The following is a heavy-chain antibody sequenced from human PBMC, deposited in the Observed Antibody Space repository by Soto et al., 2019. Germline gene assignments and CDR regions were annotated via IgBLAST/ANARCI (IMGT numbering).Heavy chain of an antibody. Sequence: GASVKVSCKASGYTFTGYYMHWVRQAPGQGLEWMGWINPNSGGTNYAQKFQGWVTMTRDTSISTAYMELSRLRSDDTAVYYCAKVHSSSWYPGAFDIWGQGTMVTVSS. CDR2: INPNSGGT. CDR3: AKVHSSSWYPGAFDI. D-gene: IGHD6-13*01. CDR1: GYTFTGYY. V-gene: IGHV1-2*04. J-gene: IGHJ3*02.